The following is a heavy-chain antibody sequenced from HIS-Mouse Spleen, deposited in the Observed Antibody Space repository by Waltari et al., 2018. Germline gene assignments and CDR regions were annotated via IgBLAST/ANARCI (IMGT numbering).Heavy chain of an antibody. D-gene: IGHD1-26*01. CDR1: GFTFSSYG. CDR2: ISYDGSNK. Sequence: QVQLVESGGGVVQPGRSLRLSCAASGFTFSSYGMPWVRQAPGKGLEGGAVISYDGSNKYYADSVKGRFTISRDNSKNTLYLQMNSLRAEDTAVYYCAKDRGSQFDYWGQGTLVTVSS. V-gene: IGHV3-30*18. CDR3: AKDRGSQFDY. J-gene: IGHJ4*02.